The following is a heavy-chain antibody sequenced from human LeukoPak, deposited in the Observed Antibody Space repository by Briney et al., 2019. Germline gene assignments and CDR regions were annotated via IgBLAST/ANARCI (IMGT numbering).Heavy chain of an antibody. V-gene: IGHV1-46*01. D-gene: IGHD2-2*01. Sequence: AASVKVSCKASGYTFTSYYMHWVRQAPGQGLEWKGIINPSGGSTSYAQKFQGRVTMTRDTSTSTVYMELSSLRSEDTAVYYCARGEIVVVPADYYYYYGMDVWGQGTTVTVSS. CDR3: ARGEIVVVPADYYYYYGMDV. CDR1: GYTFTSYY. J-gene: IGHJ6*02. CDR2: INPSGGST.